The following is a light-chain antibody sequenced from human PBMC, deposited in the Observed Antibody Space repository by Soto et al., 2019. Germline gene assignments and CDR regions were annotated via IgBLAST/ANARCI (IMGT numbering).Light chain of an antibody. CDR3: QQLNSYPQT. J-gene: IGKJ1*01. CDR1: QGVSSF. CDR2: AAS. Sequence: DIQLIQSPSFLSASVGDRVTITCRASQGVSSFFAWYQQKPGKAPKLLIYAASTLQSGVPSRFSGSGSGTEFTLTISSLQPEDFATYYCQQLNSYPQTFGQGTKVEIK. V-gene: IGKV1-9*01.